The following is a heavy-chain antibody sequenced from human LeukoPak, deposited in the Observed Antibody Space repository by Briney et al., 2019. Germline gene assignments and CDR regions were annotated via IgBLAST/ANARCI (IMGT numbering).Heavy chain of an antibody. Sequence: SQTLSLTCTVSGGSISSGSYYWSWIRQPAGKGLEWIGRIYTSGSTNYNPSLKSRVTISVDTSKNQFSLKLSSVTAADTAVYYCAREGGPDVVVIAPYYFDYWGQGTLVTVSS. CDR1: GGSISSGSYY. CDR3: AREGGPDVVVIAPYYFDY. CDR2: IYTSGST. V-gene: IGHV4-61*02. J-gene: IGHJ4*02. D-gene: IGHD2-21*01.